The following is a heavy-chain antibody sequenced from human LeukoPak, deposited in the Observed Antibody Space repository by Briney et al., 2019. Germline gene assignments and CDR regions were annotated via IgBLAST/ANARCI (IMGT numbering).Heavy chain of an antibody. CDR2: ISGSESAT. Sequence: GASLRLSCAASGFRFSTFAMSWVRQAPGKGLEWVSGISGSESATYYADSVKGRFTISRDNSKNTLYLQMNSLRADDKAVYYCAKNNSARDGMDVWGQGTTVTVSS. CDR1: GFRFSTFA. CDR3: AKNNSARDGMDV. D-gene: IGHD2/OR15-2a*01. V-gene: IGHV3-23*01. J-gene: IGHJ6*02.